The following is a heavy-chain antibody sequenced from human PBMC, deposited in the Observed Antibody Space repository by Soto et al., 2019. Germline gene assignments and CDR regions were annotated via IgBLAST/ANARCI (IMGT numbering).Heavy chain of an antibody. Sequence: PSETLSLTCAVYGGSFSGYYWSWIRQPPGKGLEWIGEINHSGSTNYNPSLKSRVTISVDTSKNQFSLKLSSVTAADTAVYYCARNWFDPWGQRTLVTVSS. J-gene: IGHJ5*02. CDR3: ARNWFDP. CDR1: GGSFSGYY. V-gene: IGHV4-34*01. CDR2: INHSGST.